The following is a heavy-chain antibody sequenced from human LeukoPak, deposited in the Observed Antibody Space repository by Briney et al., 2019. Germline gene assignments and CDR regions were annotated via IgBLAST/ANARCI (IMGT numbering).Heavy chain of an antibody. V-gene: IGHV5-51*01. D-gene: IGHD4-17*01. CDR1: GYSFTHW. CDR2: IYPSDSDT. Sequence: PGESLKISCKGSGYSFTHWIGWVRQMPGKGLEWMGIIYPSDSDTRYSPSFQGQVTISVDKSISTAYLQWSSLKASDTAMYYCARHDYGDYVEGSAFDIWGQGTMVTVSS. J-gene: IGHJ3*02. CDR3: ARHDYGDYVEGSAFDI.